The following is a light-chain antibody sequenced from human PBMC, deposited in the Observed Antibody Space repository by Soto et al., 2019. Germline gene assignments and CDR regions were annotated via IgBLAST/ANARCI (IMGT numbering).Light chain of an antibody. J-gene: IGLJ2*01. CDR2: DSD. V-gene: IGLV1-51*01. CDR1: SSNIGENF. Sequence: QSVLTQPPSVSAAPGQMVTISCSGSSSNIGENFVSWYQQVPGTAPTLLIYDSDKRPSGIPDRFSGFKAGTSAILGITGLQTGDEADYYCAAWDTSLSALIFGGRTKLTVL. CDR3: AAWDTSLSALI.